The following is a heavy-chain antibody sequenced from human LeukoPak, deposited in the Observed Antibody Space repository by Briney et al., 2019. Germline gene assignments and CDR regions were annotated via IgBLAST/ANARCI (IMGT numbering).Heavy chain of an antibody. CDR3: AKGGHYLFDY. V-gene: IGHV3-30*18. J-gene: IGHJ4*02. Sequence: GRSLRLSCEGSGFTFSRHGMHWVRQAPGKGLEWVAVISNEGNYKYYGDSVKGRFAISRDNFKNTTYLQMNYLRPVDTAVYFCAKGGHYLFDYWGQGALVTVSS. CDR1: GFTFSRHG. D-gene: IGHD3-10*01. CDR2: ISNEGNYK.